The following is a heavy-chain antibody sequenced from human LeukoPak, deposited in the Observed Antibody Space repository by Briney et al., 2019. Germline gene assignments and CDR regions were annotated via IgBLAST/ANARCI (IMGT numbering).Heavy chain of an antibody. CDR1: GFTFSSYA. D-gene: IGHD1-7*01. V-gene: IGHV3-30-3*01. CDR3: ARDPRNLYYFDY. CDR2: ISYDGSNK. J-gene: IGHJ4*02. Sequence: GGSLRLSCAASGFTFSSYAMHWVRQAPGKGLEWVAVISYDGSNKYYAHSVKGRFTISRDNSKNTLYLQMNSLRAEDTAVYYCARDPRNLYYFDYWGQGTLVTVSS.